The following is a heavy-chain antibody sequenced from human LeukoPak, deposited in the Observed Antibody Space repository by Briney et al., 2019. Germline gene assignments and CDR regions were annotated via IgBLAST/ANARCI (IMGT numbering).Heavy chain of an antibody. Sequence: SETLSLTCTVSGGSISSYYWSWIRQPPGKGLEWIGYIYYSGSTNYNPSLKSRVTISVDTSKNQFSLKLSSVTAADTAVYYCARGRGQLLPYYYYYYMDVWGKGTTVTVSS. CDR3: ARGRGQLLPYYYYYYMDV. CDR2: IYYSGST. CDR1: GGSISSYY. D-gene: IGHD2-2*01. V-gene: IGHV4-59*12. J-gene: IGHJ6*03.